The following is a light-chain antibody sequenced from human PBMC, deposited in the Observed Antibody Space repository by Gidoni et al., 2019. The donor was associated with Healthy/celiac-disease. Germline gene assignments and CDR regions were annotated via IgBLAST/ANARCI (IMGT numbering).Light chain of an antibody. V-gene: IGKV1-5*03. Sequence: DIQMTLSPSTLSASVGDRVTITCRASQSISSWLAWYQQNPGKAPNLLIYKASSLESGVPSRFSGSGAGTEFTITISSLQPDDFATYYCQQYNSYSLTFGGGTKVEIK. CDR2: KAS. J-gene: IGKJ4*01. CDR1: QSISSW. CDR3: QQYNSYSLT.